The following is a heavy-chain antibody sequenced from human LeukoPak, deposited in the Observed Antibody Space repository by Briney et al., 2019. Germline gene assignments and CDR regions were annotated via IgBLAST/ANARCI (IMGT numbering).Heavy chain of an antibody. V-gene: IGHV1-69*06. J-gene: IGHJ6*03. D-gene: IGHD2-8*02. CDR3: ATSGAWDVLVRHYYMDV. CDR2: IIPIFGTA. CDR1: GFNFSTYA. Sequence: GGSLRLSCAVSGFNFSTYAISWVRQAPGQGLEWMGGIIPIFGTANYAQKFQGRITITADKSTSTAYTELSSLRSEDTAVYYCATSGAWDVLVRHYYMDVWGKGTTVTISS.